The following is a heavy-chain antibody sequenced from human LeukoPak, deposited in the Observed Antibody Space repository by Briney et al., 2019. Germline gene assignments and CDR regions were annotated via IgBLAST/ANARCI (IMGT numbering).Heavy chain of an antibody. J-gene: IGHJ5*02. Sequence: AAVKVSCKVSGYTLTELSMHWVRQAPGKGLEWMGGFDPEDGETIYAQTFQGRVTMTEDTSTDTAYMELSSLRSEDTPVYYCATESHYYDSSGPTPSWFDPWGQGTLVTVSS. CDR2: FDPEDGET. CDR1: GYTLTELS. CDR3: ATESHYYDSSGPTPSWFDP. V-gene: IGHV1-24*01. D-gene: IGHD3-22*01.